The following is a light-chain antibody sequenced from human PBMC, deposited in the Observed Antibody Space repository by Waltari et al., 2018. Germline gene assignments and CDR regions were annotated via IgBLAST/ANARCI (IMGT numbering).Light chain of an antibody. J-gene: IGLJ2*01. V-gene: IGLV3-1*01. Sequence: SYELTQPPSVSVSPGQTASITCSGDTLGDKYACWYQQKTGKSPVLVIYQDSKRPAVVHGHFCASTAGNAATLTISGTQARDEADYCCQAWDSSTVVFGGGTKLTVL. CDR3: QAWDSSTVV. CDR1: TLGDKY. CDR2: QDS.